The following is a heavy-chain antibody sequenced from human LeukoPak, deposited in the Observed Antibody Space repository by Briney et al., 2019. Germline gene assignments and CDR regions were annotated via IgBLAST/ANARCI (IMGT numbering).Heavy chain of an antibody. V-gene: IGHV4-59*08. CDR3: AEDRGGYDSMSGFDP. CDR1: GGSISSYY. J-gene: IGHJ5*02. CDR2: IYYSGST. D-gene: IGHD5-12*01. Sequence: PSETLSLTCTVSGGSISSYYWSWIRQPPGKGLEWIGYIYYSGSTNYNPSLKSRVTISVDTSKNQFSLKLSSVTAADTAVYYCAEDRGGYDSMSGFDPWGQGTLVTVSS.